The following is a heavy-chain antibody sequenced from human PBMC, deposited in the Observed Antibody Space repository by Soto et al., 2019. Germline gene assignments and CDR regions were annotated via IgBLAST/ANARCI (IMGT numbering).Heavy chain of an antibody. CDR2: IWSDGNNK. Sequence: QVQLVESGGGVVQPGRSLRLSCAASGFTFSSYGMHWVRQAPGKGLEWVAVIWSDGNNKYYADSVKGRFTISTDNSKNTLYLQMNSLRAEDTAVYYCAREFWSGPFDYWGQGTLVTVSS. CDR3: AREFWSGPFDY. J-gene: IGHJ4*02. CDR1: GFTFSSYG. D-gene: IGHD3-3*01. V-gene: IGHV3-33*01.